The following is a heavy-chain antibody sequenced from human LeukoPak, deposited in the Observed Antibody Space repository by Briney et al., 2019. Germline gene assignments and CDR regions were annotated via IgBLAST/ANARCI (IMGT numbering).Heavy chain of an antibody. J-gene: IGHJ3*02. Sequence: GGSMRLSCAASGLRFSAYYMLWIRQAPGKGRAWVSYISSSGGTKYYADSVKGRLTISRDHAKQPPFLQTSRDLAAETAVHLCARDETMLLVTGNFDMGGEGTLLTVSS. CDR1: GLRFSAYY. CDR2: ISSSGGTK. V-gene: IGHV3-11*04. CDR3: ARDETMLLVTGNFDM. D-gene: IGHD3-22*01.